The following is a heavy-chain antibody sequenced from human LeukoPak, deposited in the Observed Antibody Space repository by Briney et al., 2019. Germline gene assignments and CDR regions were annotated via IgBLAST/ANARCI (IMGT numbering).Heavy chain of an antibody. D-gene: IGHD4-17*01. V-gene: IGHV4-39*02. CDR2: IYYSGLT. CDR1: GASISSCSSS. CDR3: ASGTFDDYGDYDRGDYFDH. J-gene: IGHJ4*02. Sequence: PSETLSLTCAASGASISSCSSSWRWVRQPPGKGTEWIGSIYYSGLTYDNPSLKSRVSISVDPSKNHFSLKVSSVTAADTAVYYCASGTFDDYGDYDRGDYFDHWGQGTLVTVSS.